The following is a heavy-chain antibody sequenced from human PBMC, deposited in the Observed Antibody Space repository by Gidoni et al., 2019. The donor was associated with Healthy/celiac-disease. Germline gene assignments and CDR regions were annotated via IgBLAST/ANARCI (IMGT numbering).Heavy chain of an antibody. V-gene: IGHV1-69*01. CDR3: ATHHDSSGYYYFDY. Sequence: QVQLVQSGAEVKKPGSSVQVSCKASGGTFSSYAISWGRQAPGQGLEWLGGIIPIFGTANYAQKFQGRVTITADESTSTAYMELSSLRSEDTAVYYCATHHDSSGYYYFDYWGQGTLVTVSS. CDR2: IIPIFGTA. D-gene: IGHD3-22*01. CDR1: GGTFSSYA. J-gene: IGHJ4*02.